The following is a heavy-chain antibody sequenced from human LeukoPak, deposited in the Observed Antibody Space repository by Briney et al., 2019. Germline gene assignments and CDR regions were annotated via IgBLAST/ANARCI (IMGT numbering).Heavy chain of an antibody. CDR2: ISAYNGNT. D-gene: IGHD3-10*01. CDR1: GYTFTSYG. V-gene: IGHV1-18*01. Sequence: VASVKVSCKASGYTFTSYGISWVRQAPGQGLEWMGWISAYNGNTNYAQKLQGRVTMTTDTSTSTAYMELRSLRSDDTAVYCCAREPYYGSGSYYKPLADYWGQGTLVTVSS. J-gene: IGHJ4*02. CDR3: AREPYYGSGSYYKPLADY.